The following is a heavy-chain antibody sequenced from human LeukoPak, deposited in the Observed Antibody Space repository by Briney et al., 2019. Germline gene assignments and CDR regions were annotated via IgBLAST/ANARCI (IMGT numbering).Heavy chain of an antibody. CDR2: IIPIFGTA. V-gene: IGHV1-69*05. CDR1: GGTFSSYA. CDR3: ARGLWLRELFGAFDI. Sequence: SVKVSCKASGGTFSSYAISWVRQAPGQGLEWMGRIIPIFGTANYAQKFQGRVTITTDESTSTAYMELSSLRSEDTAVYYCARGLWLRELFGAFDIWGQGTMVTVSS. J-gene: IGHJ3*02. D-gene: IGHD3-10*01.